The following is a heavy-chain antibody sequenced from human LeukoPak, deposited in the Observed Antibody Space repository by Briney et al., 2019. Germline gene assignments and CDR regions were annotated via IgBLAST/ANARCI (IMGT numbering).Heavy chain of an antibody. CDR3: AREVLVGATKTYPYYFDY. D-gene: IGHD1-26*01. CDR1: GFIFSSHG. V-gene: IGHV3-23*01. J-gene: IGHJ4*02. CDR2: IRPSGDMT. Sequence: PGGSLRLSCAASGFIFSSHGMNWVRQAPGKGLEWVSGIRPSGDMTYYADSVKGRFTISRDNYKNTLYLQMNSLRAEDTAVYYCAREVLVGATKTYPYYFDYWGQGTLVTVSS.